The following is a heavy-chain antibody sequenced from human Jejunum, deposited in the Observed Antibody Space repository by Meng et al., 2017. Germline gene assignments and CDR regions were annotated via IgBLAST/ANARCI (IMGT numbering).Heavy chain of an antibody. CDR1: GGSISSGDYY. Sequence: HVQLQESCPGLVKPSQTLSLTCTVSGGSISSGDYYWSWIRQPPGKGLEWIGYIYYSGSTYYNPSLKSRVTISVDTSKNQFSLKLSSVTAADTAVYYCARDRTTGRYFDYWGQGTLVTVSS. CDR3: ARDRTTGRYFDY. J-gene: IGHJ4*02. CDR2: IYYSGST. D-gene: IGHD4-11*01. V-gene: IGHV4-30-4*01.